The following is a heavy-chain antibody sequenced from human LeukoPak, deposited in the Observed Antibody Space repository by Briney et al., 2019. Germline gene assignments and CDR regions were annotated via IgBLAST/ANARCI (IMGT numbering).Heavy chain of an antibody. CDR3: ARTPPLWFGES. V-gene: IGHV4-4*07. D-gene: IGHD3-10*01. CDR2: IYTSGST. Sequence: SETLSLTCTVSGGSISYYWNWIRQPAGKGLEWIGRIYTSGSTNYNPSLKSRVTISVDTSKNQFSLKLSSVTAADTAVYYCARTPPLWFGESWGQGTLVTVSS. CDR1: GGSISYY. J-gene: IGHJ4*02.